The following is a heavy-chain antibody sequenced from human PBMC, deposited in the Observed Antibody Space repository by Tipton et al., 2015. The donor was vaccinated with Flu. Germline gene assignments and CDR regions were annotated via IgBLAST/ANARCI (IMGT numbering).Heavy chain of an antibody. Sequence: TLSLTCAVSGDSISSDYHWSWIRQFPGKGLEWIGTVSRSGSTVYNPSLTSRVTISIDRSKNQFSLNLKSVTATDMAVYYCARRDYSNYVSDPKSWFDPWGQGTLVAVSS. CDR3: ARRDYSNYVSDPKSWFDP. CDR1: GDSISSDYH. V-gene: IGHV4-38-2*01. CDR2: VSRSGST. J-gene: IGHJ5*02. D-gene: IGHD4-11*01.